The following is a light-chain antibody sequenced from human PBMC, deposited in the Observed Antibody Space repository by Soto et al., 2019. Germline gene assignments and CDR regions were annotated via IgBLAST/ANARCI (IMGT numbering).Light chain of an antibody. CDR3: QQYDNSRFT. CDR2: GAS. J-gene: IGKJ3*01. CDR1: QSVSSSY. Sequence: EIVLTQSPGTLSLSPGERATLSYRASQSVSSSYLAWYQQKPGQAPRLLIYGASSRATGIPYRFSGTGSGTDFTLTISRLEPEDFAVYYCQQYDNSRFTFGPGTKVDIK. V-gene: IGKV3-20*01.